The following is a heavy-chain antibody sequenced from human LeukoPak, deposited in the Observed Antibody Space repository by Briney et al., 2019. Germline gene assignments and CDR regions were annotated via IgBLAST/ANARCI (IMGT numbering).Heavy chain of an antibody. V-gene: IGHV4-39*01. CDR1: GGSIRSSYYY. J-gene: IGHJ4*02. CDR3: ARSRGKIGY. D-gene: IGHD2/OR15-2a*01. CDR2: IYDSGST. Sequence: SETLSLTCTVSGGSIRSSYYYWGWIRQPPGKGLEWIGSIYDSGSTYYNPSLKSRVTISVDTSKNQFSLKLNSVTAADTAVYYCARSRGKIGYWGQGTLVTVSS.